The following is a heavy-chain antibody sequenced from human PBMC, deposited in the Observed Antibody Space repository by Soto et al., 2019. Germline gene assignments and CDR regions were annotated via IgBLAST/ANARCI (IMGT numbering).Heavy chain of an antibody. J-gene: IGHJ6*02. CDR1: GGTFSSYA. CDR3: ARVALPRDIVVVVAANHYYYGMDV. CDR2: IIPIFGTA. Sequence: ASVKVSCKASGGTFSSYAISWVRQAPGQGLEWMGGIIPIFGTANYAQKFQGRVTITADESTSTAYMELSSLRSEDTAVYYCARVALPRDIVVVVAANHYYYGMDVWGQGTTVTVSS. V-gene: IGHV1-69*13. D-gene: IGHD2-15*01.